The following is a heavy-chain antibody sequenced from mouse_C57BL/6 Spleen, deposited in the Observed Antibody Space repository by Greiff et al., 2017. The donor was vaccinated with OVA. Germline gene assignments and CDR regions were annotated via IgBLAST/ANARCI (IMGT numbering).Heavy chain of an antibody. CDR3: ARAGDSSGYPWFAY. Sequence: QVQLKQSGPELVKPGASVTISCKASGYAFTSSWMNWVKQRPGKGLEWIGRIYPGAGDTNYNGKFKGKATLTADKSSSTAYMQLSSLTSEDSAVYFCARAGDSSGYPWFAYRGKGILVT. D-gene: IGHD3-2*02. V-gene: IGHV1-82*01. CDR2: IYPGAGDT. CDR1: GYAFTSSW. J-gene: IGHJ3*01.